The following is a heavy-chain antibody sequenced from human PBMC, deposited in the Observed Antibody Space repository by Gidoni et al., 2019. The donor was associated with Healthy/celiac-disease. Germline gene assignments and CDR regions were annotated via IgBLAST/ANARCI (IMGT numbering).Heavy chain of an antibody. J-gene: IGHJ6*03. CDR1: GFTFSSYA. V-gene: IGHV3-23*01. CDR3: AKNRGHSWLRTRVYYMDV. CDR2: ISGSGGST. Sequence: EVQLLESGGGLVQPGGSLRLSCAASGFTFSSYAMSWVRQAPGKGLEWVSAISGSGGSTYYADSVKGRFTISRDNSKNTLYLQMNSLRAEDTAVYYCAKNRGHSWLRTRVYYMDVWGKGTTVTVSS. D-gene: IGHD7-27*01.